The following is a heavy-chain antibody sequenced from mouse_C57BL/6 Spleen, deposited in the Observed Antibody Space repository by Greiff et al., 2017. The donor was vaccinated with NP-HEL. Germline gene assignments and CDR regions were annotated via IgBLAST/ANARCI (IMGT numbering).Heavy chain of an antibody. J-gene: IGHJ2*01. V-gene: IGHV1-26*01. CDR2: INPNNGGT. CDR1: GYTFTDYY. CDR3: ARGIYSKDYFDY. Sequence: EVQLQQSGPELVKPGASVKISCKASGYTFTDYYMNWVKQSHGKSLEWIGDINPNNGGTSYNQKFKGKATLTVDKSSSTAYMELRSLTSEDSAVYYCARGIYSKDYFDYWGQGTTLTVSS. D-gene: IGHD2-5*01.